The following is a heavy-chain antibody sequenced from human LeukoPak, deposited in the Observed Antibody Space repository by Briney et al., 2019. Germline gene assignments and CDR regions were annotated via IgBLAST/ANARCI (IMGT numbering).Heavy chain of an antibody. CDR1: GVTFISDI. Sequence: RVGALRVSCAASGVTFISDIMNGGREAPGEGREWGSYISRSSSTIYYADSVTGRFTISRDNAKTSLYLQMNTLRDEDTAVYYRATDTNRSYCSRTSCYVASYYGTAVWGQGTTVTVYS. D-gene: IGHD2-2*01. CDR2: ISRSSSTI. CDR3: ATDTNRSYCSRTSCYVASYYGTAV. J-gene: IGHJ6*02. V-gene: IGHV3-48*02.